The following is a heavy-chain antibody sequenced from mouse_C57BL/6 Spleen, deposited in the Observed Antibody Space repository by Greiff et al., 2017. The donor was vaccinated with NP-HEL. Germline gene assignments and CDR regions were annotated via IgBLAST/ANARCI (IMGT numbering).Heavy chain of an antibody. Sequence: VKLVESGPGLVQPSQSLSITSTVSGFSLTSYGVHWVRQSPGKGLEWLGVIWSGGSTDYNAAFISRLSISKDNSKSQVFFKMNSLQADDTAIYYCARGGLRRFGYAMDYWGQGTSVTVSS. D-gene: IGHD2-2*01. V-gene: IGHV2-2*01. CDR2: IWSGGST. CDR3: ARGGLRRFGYAMDY. J-gene: IGHJ4*01. CDR1: GFSLTSYG.